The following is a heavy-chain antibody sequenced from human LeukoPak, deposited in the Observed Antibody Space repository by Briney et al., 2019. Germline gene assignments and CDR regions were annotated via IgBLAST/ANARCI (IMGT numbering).Heavy chain of an antibody. CDR3: ARSPNSGYGPWWFDP. CDR2: INPSGGST. CDR1: GYTFTSYY. Sequence: VASVKVSCKASGYTFTSYYMHWVRQAPGQGLEWMGIINPSGGSTSYAQKFQGRVTMTRDTSISTAYMELSRLRSDDTAVYYCARSPNSGYGPWWFDPWGQGTLVTVSS. V-gene: IGHV1-46*01. J-gene: IGHJ5*02. D-gene: IGHD5-12*01.